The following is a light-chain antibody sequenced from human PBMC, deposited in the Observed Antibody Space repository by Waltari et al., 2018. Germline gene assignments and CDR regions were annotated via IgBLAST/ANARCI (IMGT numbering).Light chain of an antibody. V-gene: IGLV8-61*01. CDR2: KSN. J-gene: IGLJ3*02. CDR3: LMYMGSGIWV. Sequence: HTVVTQVPSLSVSPGWTVTLTCAFSSGSVSSTSYVSWYQQTPGQAPRTLIYKSNTRSSGVPDRFSGSTLGNKAALTITGAQADDESDYYCLMYMGSGIWVFGGGTKLTVI. CDR1: SGSVSSTSY.